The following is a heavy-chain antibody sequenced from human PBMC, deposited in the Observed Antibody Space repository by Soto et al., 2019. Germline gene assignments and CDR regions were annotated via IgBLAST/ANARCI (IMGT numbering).Heavy chain of an antibody. CDR2: ISAHNGNT. J-gene: IGHJ4*02. CDR3: ARGRDGDY. Sequence: QVHLVQSGAEVKKPGASVKVSCKASGYTFTSYGITWVRQAPGQGLEWMGWISAHNGNTDYAQKLQGRVIVTGDTSTSTAYMELRSLISDDTAVYYCARGRDGDYWGQGALVTVSS. D-gene: IGHD6-6*01. V-gene: IGHV1-18*01. CDR1: GYTFTSYG.